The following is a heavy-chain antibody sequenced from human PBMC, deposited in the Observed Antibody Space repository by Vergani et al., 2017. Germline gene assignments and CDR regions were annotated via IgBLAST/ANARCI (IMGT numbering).Heavy chain of an antibody. J-gene: IGHJ6*02. CDR1: GGSISSYY. V-gene: IGHV4-59*01. CDR3: ARSARDSSSWDYYYGMDV. Sequence: QVQLQESGPGLVKPSETLSLTCTVSGGSISSYYWSWIRQPPGKGLEWIGYIYYSGSTNYNPSLKSRVTISVDTSKNQFSLKLSSVTAADTAVYYWARSARDSSSWDYYYGMDVWGQGTTVTVSS. CDR2: IYYSGST. D-gene: IGHD6-13*01.